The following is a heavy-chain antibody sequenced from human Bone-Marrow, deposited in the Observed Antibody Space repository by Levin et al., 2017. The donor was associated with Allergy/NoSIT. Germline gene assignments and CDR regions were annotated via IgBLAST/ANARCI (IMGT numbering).Heavy chain of an antibody. V-gene: IGHV4-31*03. J-gene: IGHJ3*02. Sequence: SETLSLTCIVSGGSISSGDYLWTWIRQYPGKGLEWIGCISHSGSIDYNPSLKSRATISVDTTKNQFSLKPSSVTAADTAGYYCARDYSRSWGGGAFDIWGQGTMVPVSS. CDR3: ARDYSRSWGGGAFDI. D-gene: IGHD6-13*01. CDR1: GGSISSGDYL. CDR2: ISHSGSI.